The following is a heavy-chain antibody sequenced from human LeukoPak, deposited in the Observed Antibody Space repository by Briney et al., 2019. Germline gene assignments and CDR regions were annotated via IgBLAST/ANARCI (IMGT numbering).Heavy chain of an antibody. Sequence: GGSLRLSCGASGFTFSNYAMTWVRQAPGKGLDWVSAISGGGGSTYYADSVKGRFTISRDISKNTLYLQLSSLRAEDTAVYYCAKGSRSTWSYYFDYWGRGTLVTVSS. J-gene: IGHJ4*02. CDR3: AKGSRSTWSYYFDY. CDR2: ISGGGGST. D-gene: IGHD6-13*01. V-gene: IGHV3-23*01. CDR1: GFTFSNYA.